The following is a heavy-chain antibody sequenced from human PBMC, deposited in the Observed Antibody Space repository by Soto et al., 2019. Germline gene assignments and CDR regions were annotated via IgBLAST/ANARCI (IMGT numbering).Heavy chain of an antibody. J-gene: IGHJ4*02. CDR1: GFPFSSYA. Sequence: EVHLSESGGQLEQRGGSLRLSCAASGFPFSSYAMSWVRQAPGKGPEWVSAISGSGDKTFYADSVKGRFIISRDSSRXXXXXXXXXXXXXXXXVYYCAKDRGITSVRATAGYDCWGQGTLVTVSS. CDR2: ISGSGDKT. CDR3: AKDRGITSVRATAGYDC. D-gene: IGHD3-10*01. V-gene: IGHV3-23*01.